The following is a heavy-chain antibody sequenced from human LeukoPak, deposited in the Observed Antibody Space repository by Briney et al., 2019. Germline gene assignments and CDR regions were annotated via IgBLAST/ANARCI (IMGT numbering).Heavy chain of an antibody. J-gene: IGHJ4*02. CDR2: IKQDGSET. CDR3: ASGGYCSFTNCYSGY. Sequence: PGGSLRLSCAASGFTFSRHWMSWVRQAPGKGLEWVANIKQDGSETYSVDSVKGRFTISRDNAKNSLYLQMNSLRAEDTAVYYCASGGYCSFTNCYSGYWGQGTLVTVSS. D-gene: IGHD2-2*01. V-gene: IGHV3-7*01. CDR1: GFTFSRHW.